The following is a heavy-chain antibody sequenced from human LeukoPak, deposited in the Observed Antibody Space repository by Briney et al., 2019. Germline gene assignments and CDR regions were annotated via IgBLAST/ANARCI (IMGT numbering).Heavy chain of an antibody. CDR1: GGTFSSYA. Sequence: ASVKVSCKASGGTFSSYAISWVRQAPGQGLEWMGWISAYNGNTNYAQKLQGRVTMTTDTSTSTAYMELRSLRSDDTAVYYCARVPLQMDYMDVWGKGTTVTVSS. CDR3: ARVPLQMDYMDV. D-gene: IGHD5-24*01. J-gene: IGHJ6*03. V-gene: IGHV1-18*01. CDR2: ISAYNGNT.